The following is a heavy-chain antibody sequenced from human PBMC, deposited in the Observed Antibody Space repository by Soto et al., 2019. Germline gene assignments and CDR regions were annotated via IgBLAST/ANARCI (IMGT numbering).Heavy chain of an antibody. D-gene: IGHD6-19*01. CDR3: ARRSHSSGWRDAFDI. V-gene: IGHV3-7*01. J-gene: IGHJ3*02. Sequence: EVQLVESGGGLVQPGGSLRLSCAASGFTFSSYWMSWVRQAPGKGLEWVANIKQDGSEKYYVDSVKGRFTISRDHAKNSLYLQMNSLRAEDTAVYYCARRSHSSGWRDAFDIWGQGTMVTVSS. CDR1: GFTFSSYW. CDR2: IKQDGSEK.